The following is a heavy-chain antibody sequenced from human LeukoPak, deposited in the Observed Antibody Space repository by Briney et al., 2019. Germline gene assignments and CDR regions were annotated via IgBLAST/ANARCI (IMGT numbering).Heavy chain of an antibody. CDR2: INQDGNSQ. J-gene: IGHJ4*02. D-gene: IGHD6-19*01. Sequence: PGGSLRLSCEASGFAFSSYWASWVRQAPGKGLEWVANINQDGNSQNYVDSVRGRFTISKDNAKNSVYLQMNSLRAEDAAVYYCARSPGYSTRWRYYFDYWGQGTLVTVSS. CDR1: GFAFSSYW. V-gene: IGHV3-7*01. CDR3: ARSPGYSTRWRYYFDY.